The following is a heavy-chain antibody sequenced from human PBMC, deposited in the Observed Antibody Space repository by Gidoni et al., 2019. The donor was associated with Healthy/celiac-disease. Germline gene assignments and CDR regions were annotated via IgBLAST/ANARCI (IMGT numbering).Heavy chain of an antibody. J-gene: IGHJ6*03. Sequence: QVQLVESGGGVVQPGRSLILSCPASGFTFSSHGMHWVRQAPGKGVEWVAVIWDNGSNKYYADSVKGRFTISRDNSKNTLYLQMNSLRAEDTAVYYCARGGSSWENYYYYYYMDVWGKGTTVTVSS. V-gene: IGHV3-33*01. CDR2: IWDNGSNK. D-gene: IGHD6-13*01. CDR3: ARGGSSWENYYYYYYMDV. CDR1: GFTFSSHG.